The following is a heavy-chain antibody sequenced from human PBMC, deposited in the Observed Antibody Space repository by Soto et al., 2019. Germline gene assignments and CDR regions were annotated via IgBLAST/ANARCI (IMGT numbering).Heavy chain of an antibody. CDR3: AREGWAEAARPGEYYYYGMDV. V-gene: IGHV1-69*01. D-gene: IGHD6-6*01. CDR1: GGTFSSYA. J-gene: IGHJ6*02. CDR2: IIPIFGTA. Sequence: QVQLVQSGAEVKKPGSSVKVSCKASGGTFSSYAISWVRQAPGQGLEWMGGIIPIFGTANYAQKFQGRVTINADESTSTAYMELSSLRSEDTAVYYCAREGWAEAARPGEYYYYGMDVWGQGTTVTVSS.